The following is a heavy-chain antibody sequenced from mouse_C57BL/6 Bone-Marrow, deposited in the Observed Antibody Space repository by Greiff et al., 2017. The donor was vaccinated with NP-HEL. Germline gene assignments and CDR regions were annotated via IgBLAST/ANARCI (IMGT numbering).Heavy chain of an antibody. CDR3: ARRGATGWYFDV. CDR2: IDPSDSET. CDR1: GYTFTSYW. D-gene: IGHD3-1*01. J-gene: IGHJ1*03. Sequence: VQLQQSGAELVRPGSSVKLSCKASGYTFTSYWMHWVKQRPIQGLEWIGNIDPSDSETHYNQKFKDKATLTVDKSSSTAYMQLSSLTSEDSAVYYCARRGATGWYFDVWGTGTTVTVSS. V-gene: IGHV1-52*01.